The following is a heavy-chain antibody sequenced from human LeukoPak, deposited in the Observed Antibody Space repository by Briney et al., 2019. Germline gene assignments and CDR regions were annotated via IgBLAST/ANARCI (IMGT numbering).Heavy chain of an antibody. J-gene: IGHJ6*03. D-gene: IGHD3-9*01. CDR1: GFTFSSYA. CDR3: AKSPTYYDILTGYSDYYYMDV. V-gene: IGHV3-23*01. CDR2: ISGSGGST. Sequence: GSLRLSCAASGFTFSSYAMSWVRQAPGKGLEWVSAISGSGGSTYYADSVKGRFTISRDNSKNTLYLQMNSLRAEDTAVYYCAKSPTYYDILTGYSDYYYMDVWGKGTTVTVSS.